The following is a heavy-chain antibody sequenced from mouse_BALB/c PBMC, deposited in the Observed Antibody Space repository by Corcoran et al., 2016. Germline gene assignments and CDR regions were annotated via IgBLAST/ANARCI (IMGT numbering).Heavy chain of an antibody. V-gene: IGHV1-26*01. Sequence: EVPLQQSGPEPVKPGASMKISCKASGYSFTGYTMNWVKQSHGKNLEWSGLINPYNGGTSYNQKFKGKATLTVDKSSSTAYMELLSLTSEDSAVYYCARGSYFDVWGTGTTVTVSS. CDR3: ARGSYFDV. J-gene: IGHJ1*03. CDR1: GYSFTGYT. CDR2: INPYNGGT.